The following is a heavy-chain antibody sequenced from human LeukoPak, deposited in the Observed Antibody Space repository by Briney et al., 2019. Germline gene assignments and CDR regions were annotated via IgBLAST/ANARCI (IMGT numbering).Heavy chain of an antibody. Sequence: SETLSLTCTVSGGSISSSSYYWGWIRQPPGKGLECIGSIYYSGSTYYNPSLKSRVTISVDTSKNQFSLKLSSVTTADTAVYHCAPRGGWNAFDIWGQGTMVTVSS. CDR2: IYYSGST. CDR3: APRGGWNAFDI. V-gene: IGHV4-39*07. D-gene: IGHD6-19*01. J-gene: IGHJ3*02. CDR1: GGSISSSSYY.